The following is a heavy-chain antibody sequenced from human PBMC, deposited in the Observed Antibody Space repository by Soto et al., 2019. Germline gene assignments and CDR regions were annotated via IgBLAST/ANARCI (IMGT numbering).Heavy chain of an antibody. V-gene: IGHV1-18*04. CDR1: GYTFTSYG. J-gene: IGHJ4*02. D-gene: IGHD6-19*01. CDR2: ISAYNGNT. Sequence: ASVKVSCKASGYTFTSYGISWVQQAPGQGLEWMGWISAYNGNTNYAQKLQGRVTMTTDTSTSTAYMELRSLGSDDTAVYYCASSEGYSSGWSQNTYFYYWGQGTLVTVSS. CDR3: ASSEGYSSGWSQNTYFYY.